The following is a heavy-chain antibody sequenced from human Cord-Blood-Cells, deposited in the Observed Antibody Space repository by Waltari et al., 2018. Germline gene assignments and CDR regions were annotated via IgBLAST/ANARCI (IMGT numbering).Heavy chain of an antibody. CDR2: FDPEDGET. D-gene: IGHD2-2*01. Sequence: QVQLVQSGAEVKKPGASVKVSCKVSGYTLTEFSMPWVGQAPGKGLEWMGGFDPEDGETIYAQKFQGRVTMTEDTSTDTADMELSSLRSEDTAVYYCATAVEYCSSTSCYAFDIWGQGTMATVSS. CDR1: GYTLTEFS. J-gene: IGHJ3*02. V-gene: IGHV1-24*01. CDR3: ATAVEYCSSTSCYAFDI.